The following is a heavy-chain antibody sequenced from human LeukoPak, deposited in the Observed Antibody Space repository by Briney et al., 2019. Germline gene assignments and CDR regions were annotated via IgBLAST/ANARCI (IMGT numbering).Heavy chain of an antibody. J-gene: IGHJ4*02. D-gene: IGHD6-13*01. CDR3: ARVGSSWYPTPDY. V-gene: IGHV3-74*01. CDR1: GFTFSSYW. Sequence: GGSLRLSCAASGFTFSSYWMHWVRQAPGKGLVWVPRINSDGSSTSYADSVKGRFTISRDNAKNTLYLQMNSLRAEDTAVYYCARVGSSWYPTPDYWGQGTLVTVSS. CDR2: INSDGSST.